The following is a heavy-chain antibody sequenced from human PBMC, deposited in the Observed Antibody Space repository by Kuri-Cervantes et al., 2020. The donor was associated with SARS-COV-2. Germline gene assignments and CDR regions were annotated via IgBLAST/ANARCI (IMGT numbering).Heavy chain of an antibody. Sequence: GSLRLPCTVSGGSISSSSYYWGWIRQPPGKGLEWIGSIYYSGSTYYNPSLKSRVTISVDTSKNQFSLKLSSVTAADTAVYYCARGSVVVVPATYYFDYWGQGTLVTVSS. D-gene: IGHD2-2*01. CDR3: ARGSVVVVPATYYFDY. CDR1: GGSISSSSYY. CDR2: IYYSGST. V-gene: IGHV4-39*01. J-gene: IGHJ4*02.